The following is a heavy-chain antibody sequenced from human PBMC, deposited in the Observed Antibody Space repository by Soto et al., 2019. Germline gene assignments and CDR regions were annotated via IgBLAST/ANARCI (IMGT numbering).Heavy chain of an antibody. Sequence: TSETLSLTCTVSGGSISSYYWSWIRQPPGKGLEWIGYIYYSGSTNYNPSLKSRVTISVDTSKNQFSLKLSSVTAADTAVYYCARSPQKWEQSYYYYYGMDVWGQGTTVTVPS. D-gene: IGHD1-26*01. V-gene: IGHV4-59*01. CDR2: IYYSGST. J-gene: IGHJ6*02. CDR1: GGSISSYY. CDR3: ARSPQKWEQSYYYYYGMDV.